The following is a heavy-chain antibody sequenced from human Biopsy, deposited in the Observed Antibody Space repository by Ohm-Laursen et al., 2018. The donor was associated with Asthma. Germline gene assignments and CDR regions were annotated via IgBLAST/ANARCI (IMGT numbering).Heavy chain of an antibody. CDR1: GFSFSSYG. J-gene: IGHJ6*02. V-gene: IGHV3-30*03. CDR2: ISFDGTNK. CDR3: ARDLGTTRMDV. D-gene: IGHD1-1*01. Sequence: SLRLSCSASGFSFSSYGMHWVRQTPGKGLEWVAVISFDGTNKYYADSVKGRFTIPRDNSKNMLYLQMNSLRAEDTAVYYCARDLGTTRMDVWGQGTTVPVSS.